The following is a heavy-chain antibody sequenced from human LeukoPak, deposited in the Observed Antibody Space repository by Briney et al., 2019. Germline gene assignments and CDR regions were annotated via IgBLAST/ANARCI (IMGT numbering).Heavy chain of an antibody. V-gene: IGHV1-2*02. CDR3: ARDRGIALYYFDY. D-gene: IGHD6-13*01. J-gene: IGHJ4*02. CDR2: INPNSGGT. CDR1: GYTFTGYY. Sequence: ASVKVSCKASGYTFTGYYMHWVRQAPGQGLEWMGWINPNSGGTNYAQKFQGRVTMTRDTSISTAYMELSRLRSDDTAVYYCARDRGIALYYFDYWGQGTLVTVSS.